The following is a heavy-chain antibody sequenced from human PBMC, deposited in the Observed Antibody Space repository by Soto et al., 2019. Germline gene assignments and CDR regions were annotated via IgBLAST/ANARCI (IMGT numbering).Heavy chain of an antibody. CDR2: ISSSSSYT. J-gene: IGHJ4*02. D-gene: IGHD1-1*01. CDR1: GFTFSDYY. V-gene: IGHV3-11*03. Sequence: GSLRLSCAASGFTFSDYYMSWIRQAPGKGLEWVSYISSSSSYTSYADSVKGRFTISRDDSRNTVSLDMNSLRGDDSAVYYCATEGAKTTWNFDYWGQGTVVTVS. CDR3: ATEGAKTTWNFDY.